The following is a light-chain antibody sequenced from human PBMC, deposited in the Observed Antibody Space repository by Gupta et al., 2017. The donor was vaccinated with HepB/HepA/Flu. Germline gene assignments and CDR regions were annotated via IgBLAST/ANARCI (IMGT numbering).Light chain of an antibody. CDR2: AAS. CDR3: RLRTSYPFS. Sequence: DIQLTQSPSFLSASVGDRVTITCRASQGISSYLAWYQQKPGKAPKLLIYAASTLQSGVPSRFSGSGSGTEFTLTIISLQPEDFATYYCRLRTSYPFSFGQGTRLEIK. CDR1: QGISSY. V-gene: IGKV1-9*01. J-gene: IGKJ5*01.